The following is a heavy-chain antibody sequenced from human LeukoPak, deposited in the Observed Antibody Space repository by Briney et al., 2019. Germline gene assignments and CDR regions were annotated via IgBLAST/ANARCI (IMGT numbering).Heavy chain of an antibody. Sequence: GGSLRLSCAAPGFTFSSYAMSWVRQAPGKGLEWVSYISSSSSTIYYADSVKGRFTISRDNAKNSLYLQMNSLRAEDTAVYYCASEGYGDYGDYWGQGTLVTVSS. J-gene: IGHJ4*02. CDR1: GFTFSSYA. V-gene: IGHV3-48*01. D-gene: IGHD4-17*01. CDR2: ISSSSSTI. CDR3: ASEGYGDYGDY.